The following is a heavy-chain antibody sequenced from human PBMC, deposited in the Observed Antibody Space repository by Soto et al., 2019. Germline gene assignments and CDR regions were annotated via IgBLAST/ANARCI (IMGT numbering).Heavy chain of an antibody. CDR2: IYPGDSDT. D-gene: IGHD6-13*01. V-gene: IGHV5-51*01. J-gene: IGHJ5*01. CDR1: GYSITSYW. Sequence: GESLNISCKGSGYSITSYWICWVRQMQGKGLEWMGIIYPGDSDTRYSPSFQGQVTISADKSITTAYLQWSSLKASDTAMYYCACFSSNWYNTVFDPFGQRTVLTFSS. CDR3: ACFSSNWYNTVFDP.